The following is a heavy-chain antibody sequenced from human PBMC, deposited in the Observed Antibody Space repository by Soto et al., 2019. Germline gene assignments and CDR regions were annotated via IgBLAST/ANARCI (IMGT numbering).Heavy chain of an antibody. CDR2: ISSSISTK. CDR1: GFTFSKYA. D-gene: IGHD2-21*02. J-gene: IGHJ6*02. V-gene: IGHV3-48*02. CDR3: ASPVTRYCGGDCSDGMDV. Sequence: LRLSCAASGFTFSKYAMNWVRQAPGKGLEWVSYISSSISTKYYADSVKGRFTISRDNAKNSLYLQMNSLRDEDTAVYYCASPVTRYCGGDCSDGMDVWGQGTTVTVSS.